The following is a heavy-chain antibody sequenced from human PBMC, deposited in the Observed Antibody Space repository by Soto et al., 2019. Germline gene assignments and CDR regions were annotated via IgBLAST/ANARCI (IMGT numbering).Heavy chain of an antibody. V-gene: IGHV3-64D*06. CDR2: VSTSGRST. CDR1: GFIFSEST. D-gene: IGHD2-15*01. J-gene: IGHJ4*01. Sequence: GGSLRLSCSASGFIFSESTIYWVRQVPGKGLEAISAVSTSGRSTYYADSVKDRFTISRDNSKNTLFLQMGSLRPEDTAIYYCVKQAHGLDGVAFDYWGHGTQVTVSS. CDR3: VKQAHGLDGVAFDY.